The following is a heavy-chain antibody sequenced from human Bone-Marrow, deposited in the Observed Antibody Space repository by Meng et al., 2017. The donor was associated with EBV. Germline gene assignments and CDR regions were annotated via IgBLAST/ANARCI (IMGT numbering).Heavy chain of an antibody. CDR3: AKSRSSTPGIVDD. D-gene: IGHD2/OR15-2a*01. CDR1: GVSVNSGTDH. J-gene: IGHJ4*02. CDR2: IYDTGTT. V-gene: IGHV4-61*01. Sequence: AQLQESGPRLVKPSETPSLTCVVSGVSVNSGTDHWSWILQSPGKGLEWIGYIYDTGTTIYIPPLNSRVTILLETSKNQFSLRLHSVTTADTAVYYCAKSRSSTPGIVDDWGQGTLVTVSS.